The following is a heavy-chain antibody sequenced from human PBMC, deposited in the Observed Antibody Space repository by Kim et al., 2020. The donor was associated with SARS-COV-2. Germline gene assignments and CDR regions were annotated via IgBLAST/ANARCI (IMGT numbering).Heavy chain of an antibody. CDR2: ISGSGGST. CDR1: GFTFSSYA. Sequence: GGSLRLSCAASGFTFSSYAMSWVRQAPGKGLEWVSAISGSGGSTYYADSVKGRFTISRDNSKNTLYLQMNSLRAEDTAVYYCAKGYYYDSSGYYVGEISDYWGQGTLVTVSS. CDR3: AKGYYYDSSGYYVGEISDY. V-gene: IGHV3-23*01. D-gene: IGHD3-22*01. J-gene: IGHJ4*02.